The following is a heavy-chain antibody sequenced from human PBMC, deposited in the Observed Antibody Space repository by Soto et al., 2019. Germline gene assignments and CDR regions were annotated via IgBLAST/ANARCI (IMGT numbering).Heavy chain of an antibody. Sequence: SETLSLTCTVAGGSISSYYWSWIRQPPGKGLEWIGYIYYSGSTNYNPSLKSRVTISIDTSKNRFSLKLNSVTAADTAVYYCARGRIGSSYWGQGILVTVSS. D-gene: IGHD2-15*01. J-gene: IGHJ4*02. V-gene: IGHV4-59*01. CDR2: IYYSGST. CDR3: ARGRIGSSY. CDR1: GGSISSYY.